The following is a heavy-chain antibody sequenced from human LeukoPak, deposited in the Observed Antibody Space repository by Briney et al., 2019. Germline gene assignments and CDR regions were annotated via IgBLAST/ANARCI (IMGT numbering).Heavy chain of an antibody. CDR3: ASQVITMVRGVIRPALDV. CDR1: NDSVSNYF. V-gene: IGHV4-4*07. J-gene: IGHJ6*02. Sequence: SETLSLTCTVSNDSVSNYFWTWIRQPPGKGLEWIGFISVSGRTNYNPSLKSRVTMSVDTSKNQFSLKLSSVTAADTAVYYCASQVITMVRGVIRPALDVWGQGTTVTVSS. D-gene: IGHD3-10*01. CDR2: ISVSGRT.